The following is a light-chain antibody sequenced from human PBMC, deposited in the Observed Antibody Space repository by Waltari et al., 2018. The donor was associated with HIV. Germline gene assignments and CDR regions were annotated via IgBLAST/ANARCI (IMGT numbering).Light chain of an antibody. J-gene: IGLJ2*01. CDR1: TSDIGGFKF. CDR2: ALS. Sequence: HSALTQPASVSGSPGQSISISCNGTTSDIGGFKFVSCYQHCPAKPPKLLIYALSNRPSGISNRFSGSKSGNMASLTISGLQGGDECFYFCSSYSGSDLPVVFGGGT. CDR3: SSYSGSDLPVV. V-gene: IGLV2-14*01.